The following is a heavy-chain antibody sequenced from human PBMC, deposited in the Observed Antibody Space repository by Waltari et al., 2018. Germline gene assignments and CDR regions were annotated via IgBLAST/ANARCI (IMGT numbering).Heavy chain of an antibody. CDR2: TSYRSRWYK. J-gene: IGHJ4*02. V-gene: IGHV6-1*01. CDR1: GDNVSSNNAS. CDR3: ARGPLKDYYETSGYYAGFDY. Sequence: QVQLQQSGPGLVKPSQTLSLTCAISGDNVSSNNASWNWIRHSPSRGLEWLGRTSYRSRWYKDYALSVKSRITINPDTSKNQFSLQLNSVTPEDSAVYFCARGPLKDYYETSGYYAGFDYWGQGTLVTVSS. D-gene: IGHD3-22*01.